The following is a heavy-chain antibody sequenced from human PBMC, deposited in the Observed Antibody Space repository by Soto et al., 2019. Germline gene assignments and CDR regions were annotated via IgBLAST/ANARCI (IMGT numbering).Heavy chain of an antibody. CDR2: IYTHNGDT. CDR3: ARAPPGGPYCCTSTCYSD. V-gene: IGHV1-18*04. D-gene: IGHD2-21*02. J-gene: IGHJ4*02. Sequence: QVQLVQSGAEVKERGASVKVSCAASGYTFSSYGITWVRQAPGQGLEWMGWIYTHNGDTNIAQKFHGRGTMTAETPPSTAYLELRSRGSDDTAVYYRARAPPGGPYCCTSTCYSDWGQGSLVTVSS. CDR1: GYTFSSYG.